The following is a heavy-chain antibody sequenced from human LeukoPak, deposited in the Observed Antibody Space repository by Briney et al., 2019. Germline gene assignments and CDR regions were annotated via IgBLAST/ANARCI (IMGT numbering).Heavy chain of an antibody. CDR2: IYYSGST. CDR1: GGSISSSSYY. V-gene: IGHV4-39*07. J-gene: IGHJ4*02. Sequence: PSETLSLTCTVSGGSISSSSYYWGWIRQPPGKGLEWIGSIYYSGSTYYNPSLKSRVTISVDTSKNQFSLKLSSVTAADTAVYYCATQEEEQWLVSFDYWGQGTLVTVSS. D-gene: IGHD6-19*01. CDR3: ATQEEEQWLVSFDY.